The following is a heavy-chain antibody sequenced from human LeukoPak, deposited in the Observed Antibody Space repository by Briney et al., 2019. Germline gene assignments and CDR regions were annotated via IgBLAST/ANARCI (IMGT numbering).Heavy chain of an antibody. CDR1: GFTFSSYA. J-gene: IGHJ4*02. CDR2: ISGSGGST. D-gene: IGHD6-6*01. V-gene: IGHV3-23*01. Sequence: PGGSLRLSCAASGFTFSSYAMSWVRQAPGKGLEWVSAISGSGGSTYYADSVKGRFTISRDNSKNTLYLQMNSLRAEDTAVYYCARDLREQLVLNYFDYWGQGTLVTVSS. CDR3: ARDLREQLVLNYFDY.